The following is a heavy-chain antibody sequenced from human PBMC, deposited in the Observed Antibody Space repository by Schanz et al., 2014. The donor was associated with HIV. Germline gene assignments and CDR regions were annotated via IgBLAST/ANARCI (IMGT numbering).Heavy chain of an antibody. CDR1: GGTLISTYG. V-gene: IGHV1-69*01. CDR3: TRAYCGADCSRFYYYGTDV. D-gene: IGHD2-21*02. Sequence: QVQLVQSGTEVKKPGSTVKVSCTASGGTLISTYGFSWVRQAPGQGLEWMGGIVPIFGTTNYAQRFQGRVSITADESTSTAYMELSGLRSEDTAVYYCTRAYCGADCSRFYYYGTDVWGQGTTVTVSS. J-gene: IGHJ6*02. CDR2: IVPIFGTT.